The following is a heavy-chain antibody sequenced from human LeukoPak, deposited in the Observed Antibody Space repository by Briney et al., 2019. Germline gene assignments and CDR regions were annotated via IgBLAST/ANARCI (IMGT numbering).Heavy chain of an antibody. D-gene: IGHD3-10*01. J-gene: IGHJ2*01. Sequence: KPSETLSLTCTVSGGSISSYYWSWIRQPAGKGLEWIGRIYISGSGSTNYNPSLKSRVTMSVDTSKNQFSLKLSSVTAADTGLYYCARGRVWFGFFDLWGRGTLVTVSS. CDR1: GGSISSYY. CDR2: IYISGSGST. CDR3: ARGRVWFGFFDL. V-gene: IGHV4-4*07.